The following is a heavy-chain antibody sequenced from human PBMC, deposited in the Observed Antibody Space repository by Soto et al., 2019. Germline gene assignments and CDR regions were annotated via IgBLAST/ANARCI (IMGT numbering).Heavy chain of an antibody. Sequence: EVQLVESGGGLVKPGGSLRLSCAASGFTFSSYSMNWVRQAPGKGLEWVSSISSSSSYIYYADSVKGRFTISRDNAKNSLYLQMNSLRAEDTAVYYCARRIAVAGNLDYWDQGTLVTVSS. CDR1: GFTFSSYS. CDR3: ARRIAVAGNLDY. CDR2: ISSSSSYI. V-gene: IGHV3-21*01. D-gene: IGHD6-19*01. J-gene: IGHJ4*02.